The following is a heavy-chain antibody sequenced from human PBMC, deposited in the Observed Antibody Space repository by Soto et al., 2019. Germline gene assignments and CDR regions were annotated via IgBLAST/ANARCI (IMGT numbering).Heavy chain of an antibody. CDR2: IKVDGSEK. CDR3: AGVAV. Sequence: EVQLVESGGGFVQPGGSLRLSCAASGFTFSNYWMSWVRQAPGKGLEWVANIKVDGSEKYYVDSVKGRFTISRDNTKNSLYLQMNSLRGEDTAVYYCAGVAVRGQGTQVTVSS. CDR1: GFTFSNYW. V-gene: IGHV3-7*05. D-gene: IGHD6-19*01. J-gene: IGHJ4*02.